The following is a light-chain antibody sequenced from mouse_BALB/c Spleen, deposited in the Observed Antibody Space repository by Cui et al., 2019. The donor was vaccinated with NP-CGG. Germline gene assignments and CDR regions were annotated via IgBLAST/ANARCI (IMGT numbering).Light chain of an antibody. CDR1: TGAVTTSNY. J-gene: IGLJ1*01. CDR2: GTN. Sequence: AVVTQKSALTTSPGETVTLTCRSSTGAVTTSNYANWVQEKPDQLFTGLIGGTNNRAPGVPARFSGSLIGDKAALTITGAQTEDEAIYFCALWYSNHWVFGGGTKLTVL. CDR3: ALWYSNHWV. V-gene: IGLV1*01.